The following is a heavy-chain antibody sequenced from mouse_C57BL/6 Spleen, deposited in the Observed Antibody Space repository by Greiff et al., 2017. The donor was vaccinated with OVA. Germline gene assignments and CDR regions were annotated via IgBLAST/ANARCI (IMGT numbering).Heavy chain of an antibody. Sequence: LQESGAELARPGASVKLSCKASGYTFTSYGISWVKQRTGQGLEWIGEIYPRSGNTYYNEKFKGKATLTADKSSSTAYMELRSLTSEDSAVYFCARCGSNYSWFAYWGQGTLVTVSA. D-gene: IGHD1-1*01. J-gene: IGHJ3*01. V-gene: IGHV1-81*01. CDR2: IYPRSGNT. CDR1: GYTFTSYG. CDR3: ARCGSNYSWFAY.